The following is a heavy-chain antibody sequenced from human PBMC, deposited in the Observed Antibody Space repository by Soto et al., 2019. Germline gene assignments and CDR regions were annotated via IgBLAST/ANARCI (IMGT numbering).Heavy chain of an antibody. CDR1: GYTFTGYY. CDR3: ARVIAVAGIGAFDI. J-gene: IGHJ3*02. Sequence: ASVKVSCKASGYTFTGYYMHWVRQAPGQGLEWMGWIDPNSGGTNYAQKFQGWVTMTRDTSISTAYMELSRLRSDDTAVYYCARVIAVAGIGAFDIWGQGTMVTVSS. D-gene: IGHD6-19*01. CDR2: IDPNSGGT. V-gene: IGHV1-2*04.